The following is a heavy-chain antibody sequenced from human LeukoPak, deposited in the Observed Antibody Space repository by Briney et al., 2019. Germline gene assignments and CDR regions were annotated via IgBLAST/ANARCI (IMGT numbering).Heavy chain of an antibody. CDR3: ARENLTSHGSGSYLY. J-gene: IGHJ4*02. D-gene: IGHD3-10*01. CDR1: GYTFTGYY. V-gene: IGHV1-2*02. Sequence: ASVKVSCKASGYTFTGYYMHWVRQAPGQGLEWLGWINPESGATKYAQRFEGRVTLTRDTSVTTVHMELSGLRYDDSAVYYCARENLTSHGSGSYLYWGQGSQVTVSS. CDR2: INPESGAT.